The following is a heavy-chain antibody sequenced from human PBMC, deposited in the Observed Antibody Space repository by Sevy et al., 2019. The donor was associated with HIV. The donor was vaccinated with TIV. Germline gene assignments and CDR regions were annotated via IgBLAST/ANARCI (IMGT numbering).Heavy chain of an antibody. V-gene: IGHV6-1*01. CDR1: GDSVSSNNAA. J-gene: IGHJ6*02. Sequence: KQSQTLSLTCAISGDSVSSNNAAWNWIRQYPSRGLEWLGRTFYRSNWYNDYAVSVKGRITINPDTSKNQLSLQLTSVTPEDTAVYYCARDGLTYGGMDVWGQGTTVTVSS. D-gene: IGHD1-20*01. CDR2: TFYRSNWYN. CDR3: ARDGLTYGGMDV.